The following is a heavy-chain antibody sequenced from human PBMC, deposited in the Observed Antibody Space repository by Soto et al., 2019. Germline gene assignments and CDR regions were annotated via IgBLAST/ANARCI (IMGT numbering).Heavy chain of an antibody. D-gene: IGHD3-9*01. CDR3: AKVKAPDILTGYTFDY. CDR2: ISWNSGSI. CDR1: GFTFDDYA. Sequence: QTGGSLRLSCAASGFTFDDYAMHWVRQAPGKGLEWVSGISWNSGSIGYADSVKGRFTISRDNAKNSLYLQMSSLRAEDTALYYCAKVKAPDILTGYTFDYWGQGTLVTVSS. V-gene: IGHV3-9*01. J-gene: IGHJ4*02.